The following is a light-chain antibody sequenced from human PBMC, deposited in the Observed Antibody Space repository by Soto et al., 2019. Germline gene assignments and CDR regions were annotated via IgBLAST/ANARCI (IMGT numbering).Light chain of an antibody. V-gene: IGKV1-12*01. Sequence: DIQMTQSPSSVSASVGDRVTITCRASQGISSWLAWYQQKPGKAPKLLIFGASSLQSGVPSRFSGSGSRTDFTLTINSLQPEDFATYCCQRTSAAPFTFGPGTKVDIK. J-gene: IGKJ3*01. CDR1: QGISSW. CDR3: QRTSAAPFT. CDR2: GAS.